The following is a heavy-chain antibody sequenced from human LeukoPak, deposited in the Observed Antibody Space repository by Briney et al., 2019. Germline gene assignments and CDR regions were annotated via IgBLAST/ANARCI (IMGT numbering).Heavy chain of an antibody. J-gene: IGHJ4*02. CDR2: IHSGGTT. CDR1: GFTVSNNY. D-gene: IGHD5-12*01. Sequence: GGSPRLSCAASGFTVSNNYMSWVRQAPGKGLEWVSVIHSGGTTNYADSVQGRFTISRDNSKTTVYLHMNSLRAEDTAVYYCARDSDSGYGPFASWGQGTLATVSS. V-gene: IGHV3-53*01. CDR3: ARDSDSGYGPFAS.